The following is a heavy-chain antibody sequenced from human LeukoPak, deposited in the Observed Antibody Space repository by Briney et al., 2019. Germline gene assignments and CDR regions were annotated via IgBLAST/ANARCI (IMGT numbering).Heavy chain of an antibody. J-gene: IGHJ5*02. V-gene: IGHV4-39*07. CDR3: ARGYSSSWYRSNGFDP. Sequence: SETLSLTCTVSGGSISSSSYYWGWIRQPPGKGLEWIGSIYYSGSTYYNPSLKSRVTISVDTSKNQFSLKLSSVTAADTAVYYCARGYSSSWYRSNGFDPWGQGTLVTVSS. CDR1: GGSISSSSYY. CDR2: IYYSGST. D-gene: IGHD6-13*01.